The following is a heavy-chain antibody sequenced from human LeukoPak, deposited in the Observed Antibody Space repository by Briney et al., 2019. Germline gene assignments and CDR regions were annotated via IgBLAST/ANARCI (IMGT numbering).Heavy chain of an antibody. CDR2: IYYSGST. D-gene: IGHD3-10*01. CDR3: ARDGATYYGSGSYYYYYGMDV. Sequence: SETPSLTCTVFGGSISSYYWSWIRQPPGKGLEWIGYIYYSGSTNYNPSLKSRVTISVDTSKNQFSLKLSSVTAADTAVYYCARDGATYYGSGSYYYYYGMDVWGQGTTVTVSS. J-gene: IGHJ6*02. V-gene: IGHV4-59*01. CDR1: GGSISSYY.